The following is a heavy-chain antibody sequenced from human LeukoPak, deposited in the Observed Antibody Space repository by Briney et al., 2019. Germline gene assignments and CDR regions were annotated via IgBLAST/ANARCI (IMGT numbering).Heavy chain of an antibody. CDR1: GGSISSSSYY. J-gene: IGHJ4*02. CDR2: IYYSGST. CDR3: ARGTKSYGQNIGLFDY. Sequence: PSETLSLTCTVSGGSISSSSYYWGWIRQPPGKGLEWIGSIYYSGSTYYNPSLKSRVTISVDTSKNQFSLKLSSVTAADTAVYYCARGTKSYGQNIGLFDYWGQGTLVTVSP. V-gene: IGHV4-39*07. D-gene: IGHD1-26*01.